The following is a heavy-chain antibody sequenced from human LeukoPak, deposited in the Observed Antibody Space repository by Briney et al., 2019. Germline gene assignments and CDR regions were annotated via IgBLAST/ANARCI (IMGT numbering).Heavy chain of an antibody. D-gene: IGHD6-13*01. V-gene: IGHV3-30*02. CDR3: AKESAAVWSQYYFDY. J-gene: IGHJ4*02. CDR1: GFTFSNYG. Sequence: GGSLRLSCAASGFTFSNYGIHWVRQAPGKGLEWVTFIRSDGSNKYYADSVKGRFTISRDNSKNTLYLQMNSLRAEDTAVYYCAKESAAVWSQYYFDYWGQGTLVTVSS. CDR2: IRSDGSNK.